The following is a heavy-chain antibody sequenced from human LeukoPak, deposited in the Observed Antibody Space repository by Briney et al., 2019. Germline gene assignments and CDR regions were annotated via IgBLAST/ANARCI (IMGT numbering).Heavy chain of an antibody. Sequence: SQTLSLTCTVSGGSISSSGYSWTWIRQHPGKGLEWIGYISYTGTTHYNPSLQSRLTISADTSNNLFSLRLSSVTAADTAVYYCTRQTGFGGDWFDPWGQGTLVTVSS. D-gene: IGHD3-16*01. V-gene: IGHV4-31*03. CDR1: GGSISSSGYS. CDR2: ISYTGTT. J-gene: IGHJ5*02. CDR3: TRQTGFGGDWFDP.